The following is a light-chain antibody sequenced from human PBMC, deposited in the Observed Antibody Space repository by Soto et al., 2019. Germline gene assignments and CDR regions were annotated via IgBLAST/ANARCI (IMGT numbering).Light chain of an antibody. V-gene: IGLV2-14*03. CDR2: DVN. J-gene: IGLJ1*01. CDR3: SSYTSSSTHV. CDR1: SSDVGAYNF. Sequence: QSVLTQPASVSGSPGQSITISCTGTSSDVGAYNFVSWYQQHPGKVPKLMIFDVNSRPSGVSDRVSGSKSGNTASLTISGLQAEDEGDYYCSSYTSSSTHVFGSGTKLTVL.